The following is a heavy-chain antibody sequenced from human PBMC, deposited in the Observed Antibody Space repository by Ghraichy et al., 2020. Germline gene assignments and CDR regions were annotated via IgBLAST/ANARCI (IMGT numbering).Heavy chain of an antibody. D-gene: IGHD3-10*01. CDR3: ARVQGPTKVISLLWYFDL. J-gene: IGHJ2*01. CDR1: GGSISSYY. V-gene: IGHV4-59*08. Sequence: SETLSLTCTVSGGSISSYYWSWIRQPPGKGLEWIGYIYYSGSTNYNPSLKSRVTISVDTSKNQFSLKLSSVTAADTAVYYCARVQGPTKVISLLWYFDLWGRGTLVTVSS. CDR2: IYYSGST.